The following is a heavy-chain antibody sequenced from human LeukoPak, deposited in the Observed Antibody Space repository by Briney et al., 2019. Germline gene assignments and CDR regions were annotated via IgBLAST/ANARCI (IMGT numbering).Heavy chain of an antibody. CDR1: GFSFNDEY. CDR3: ARTRGAGPGGHFDS. J-gene: IGHJ4*02. V-gene: IGHV3-11*01. D-gene: IGHD3-10*01. Sequence: KAGGSLRLSCAASGFSFNDEYMSWTRQAPGQGLQWIAYISASGDFRRSTDSVRGQFTISRDNAKRLLYLQMDILGEEDTAVYYCARTRGAGPGGHFDSWGQGVLVIVSS. CDR2: ISASGDFR.